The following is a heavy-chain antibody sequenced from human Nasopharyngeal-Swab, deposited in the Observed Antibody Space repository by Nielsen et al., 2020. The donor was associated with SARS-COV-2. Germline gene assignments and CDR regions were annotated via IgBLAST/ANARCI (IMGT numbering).Heavy chain of an antibody. V-gene: IGHV3-9*01. CDR2: ISWNSGSI. Sequence: WIRQPPGKGLEWVSGISWNSGSIGYADSVKDRFTISRDNAKNSLYLQMNSLRAEDTALYYCAKDLGYDSSGYYGEYYYYGMDVWGQGTTVTVSS. D-gene: IGHD3-22*01. CDR3: AKDLGYDSSGYYGEYYYYGMDV. J-gene: IGHJ6*02.